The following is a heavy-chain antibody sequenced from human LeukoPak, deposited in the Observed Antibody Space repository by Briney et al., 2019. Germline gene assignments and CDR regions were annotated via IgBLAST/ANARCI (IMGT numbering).Heavy chain of an antibody. J-gene: IGHJ4*02. CDR2: IYYSGST. CDR3: AKGVGYCSGGSCQQFDY. V-gene: IGHV4-59*08. D-gene: IGHD2-15*01. CDR1: GGSISNYY. Sequence: SETLSLTCTVSGGSISNYYWSWIRQPPGKELEWIGYIYYSGSTNYNPSLKSRVTISVDTSKNQFSLKLTSVTAADTAVYYCAKGVGYCSGGSCQQFDYWGQGTLVTVSS.